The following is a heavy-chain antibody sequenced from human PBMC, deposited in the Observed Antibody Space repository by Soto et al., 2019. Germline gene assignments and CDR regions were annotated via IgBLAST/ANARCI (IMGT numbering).Heavy chain of an antibody. J-gene: IGHJ4*02. Sequence: SETLSLTCAVYGGSFSGYYWSWIRQPPGKGLEWIGEINHSGSTNYNPSFKSRVTISVDTSKNQFSLKLSSVTAADTAVYYCARGALGIHGIWGQGTLVTVSS. CDR2: INHSGST. V-gene: IGHV4-34*01. CDR1: GGSFSGYY. CDR3: ARGALGIHGI. D-gene: IGHD7-27*01.